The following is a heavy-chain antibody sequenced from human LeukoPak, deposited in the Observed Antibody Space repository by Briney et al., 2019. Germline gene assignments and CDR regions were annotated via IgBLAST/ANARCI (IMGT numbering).Heavy chain of an antibody. D-gene: IGHD3-9*01. Sequence: GGSLRLSCAASGFTFSSYAMSWVRQAPGKGLEWVSAISGSGGSTYYADSVKGRFTISRDNSKNTLYLQMNSLRAEDTAVYYCAKHPRVLRYFDWFPADVWGQGTTVTVSS. CDR2: ISGSGGST. J-gene: IGHJ6*02. V-gene: IGHV3-23*01. CDR3: AKHPRVLRYFDWFPADV. CDR1: GFTFSSYA.